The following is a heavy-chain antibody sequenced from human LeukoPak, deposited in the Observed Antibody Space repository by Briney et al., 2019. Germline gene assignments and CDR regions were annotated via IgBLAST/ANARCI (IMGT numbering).Heavy chain of an antibody. V-gene: IGHV4-30-2*03. Sequence: SETLSLTCTVSGGSISSGGYYWSWIRQPPGKGLEWIGYIYHSGSTYYNPSLKSRVTISVDTSKNQFSVKLSSVTAADTAVYYCARHRWIVGGTSWFDPWGQGTLVTVSS. CDR3: ARHRWIVGGTSWFDP. D-gene: IGHD1-26*01. J-gene: IGHJ5*02. CDR2: IYHSGST. CDR1: GGSISSGGYY.